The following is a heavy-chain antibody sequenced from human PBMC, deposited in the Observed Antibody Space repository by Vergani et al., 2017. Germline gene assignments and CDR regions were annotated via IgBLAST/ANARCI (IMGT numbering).Heavy chain of an antibody. V-gene: IGHV3-48*01. Sequence: EVQLVESGGGLVQPGGSLRLSCAASGFTFSSYSMNWVRQAPGKGLEWVSYISSSSSTIYYADSVKGRFNISRDNAKNSLYLQMNSLRAEDTAVYYCARSRLSRSLVPAHSNYPINKDYGMDVWGQGTTVTVSS. D-gene: IGHD1-7*01. CDR2: ISSSSSTI. CDR3: ARSRLSRSLVPAHSNYPINKDYGMDV. CDR1: GFTFSSYS. J-gene: IGHJ6*02.